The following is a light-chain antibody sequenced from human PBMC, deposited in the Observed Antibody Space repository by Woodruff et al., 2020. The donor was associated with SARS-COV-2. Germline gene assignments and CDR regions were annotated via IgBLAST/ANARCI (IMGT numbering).Light chain of an antibody. CDR3: QSYDSSLSGVV. CDR1: YMC. CDR2: EVN. V-gene: IGLV2-14*01. J-gene: IGLJ2*01. Sequence: YMCVSWYQQRPGKAPKLVIYEVNNRPSGVSGRFSGSKSGNTASLTISGLQAEDEADYYCQSYDSSLSGVVFGGGTKLT.